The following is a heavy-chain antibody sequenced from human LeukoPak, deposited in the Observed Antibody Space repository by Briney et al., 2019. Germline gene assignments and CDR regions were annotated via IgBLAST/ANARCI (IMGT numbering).Heavy chain of an antibody. CDR1: GFTFSSYA. CDR3: AKLHSSSPYFGY. Sequence: PGGSLRLSCAASGFTFSSYAMSWVRQAPGKGLEWVSAISGSGGSTYYADSVKGRFTISRDNSKSTLYLQMNSLRAEDTAVYYCAKLHSSSPYFGYWGQGTLVTVSS. CDR2: ISGSGGST. D-gene: IGHD6-6*01. J-gene: IGHJ4*02. V-gene: IGHV3-23*01.